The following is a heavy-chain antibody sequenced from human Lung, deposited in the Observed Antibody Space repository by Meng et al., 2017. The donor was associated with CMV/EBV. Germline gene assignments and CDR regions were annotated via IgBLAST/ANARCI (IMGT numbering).Heavy chain of an antibody. J-gene: IGHJ3*02. Sequence: SXXVSXKASGYSFTGYYMHWVRQAPGQGLEWMGWIIPNSGGANYAQQFQGRATMTRDTSISTAYMELSSLRSDDTAIYYCARVYCSSGTYYDSFDILGQGXMVTVSS. CDR3: ARVYCSSGTYYDSFDI. CDR1: GYSFTGYY. CDR2: IIPNSGGA. D-gene: IGHD2-15*01. V-gene: IGHV1-2*02.